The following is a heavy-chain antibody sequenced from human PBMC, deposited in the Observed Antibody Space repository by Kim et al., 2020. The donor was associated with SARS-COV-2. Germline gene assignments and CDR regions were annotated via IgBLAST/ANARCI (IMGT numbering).Heavy chain of an antibody. V-gene: IGHV4-59*01. D-gene: IGHD5-18*01. Sequence: PSLKSRVTISVDTSKNQFSRKLSSVTAADTAVYYCARAIGYSYGSYYFDYWGQGTLVTVSS. CDR3: ARAIGYSYGSYYFDY. J-gene: IGHJ4*02.